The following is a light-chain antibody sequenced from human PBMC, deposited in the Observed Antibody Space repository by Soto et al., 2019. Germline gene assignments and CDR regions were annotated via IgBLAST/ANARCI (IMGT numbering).Light chain of an antibody. Sequence: EVVLTQSPGTLAFSRGERATLSCRASQSVSSSYLAWYQHRPGQAPRLLIFGASSRATGIPDRFSGTGSGTDFTLTISRLEPEDFAVYYCQQYGNSPWTFGQGTKVEIK. CDR2: GAS. V-gene: IGKV3-20*01. J-gene: IGKJ1*01. CDR1: QSVSSSY. CDR3: QQYGNSPWT.